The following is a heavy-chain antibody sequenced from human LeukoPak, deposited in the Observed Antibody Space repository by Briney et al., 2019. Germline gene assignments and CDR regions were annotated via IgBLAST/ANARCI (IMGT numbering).Heavy chain of an antibody. CDR1: GFTFSSYA. Sequence: GGSLRLSCAASGFTFSSYAMSWVRQAPGKGLEWVSAISGSGGSTYYADSVKGRFTISRDNSKNTLYLQMNSLRAEDTAVYYCARDVYDILTGYQPVWFDPWGQGTLVTVSS. CDR2: ISGSGGST. J-gene: IGHJ5*02. D-gene: IGHD3-9*01. V-gene: IGHV3-23*01. CDR3: ARDVYDILTGYQPVWFDP.